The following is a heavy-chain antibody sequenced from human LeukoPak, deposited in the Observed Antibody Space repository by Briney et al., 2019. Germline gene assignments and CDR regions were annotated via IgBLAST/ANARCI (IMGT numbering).Heavy chain of an antibody. CDR1: GFTFSIYS. J-gene: IGHJ4*02. D-gene: IGHD4/OR15-4a*01. Sequence: GGSLRLSCAASGFTFSIYSMSWVRQAPGKGLEWVSYISSSSSTISYADSVKGRFTISRDNSKNTLYLQMNSLRTEDTAVYYCAKDGAAQYGATGDYWGQGTLVTVSS. V-gene: IGHV3-48*01. CDR3: AKDGAAQYGATGDY. CDR2: ISSSSSTI.